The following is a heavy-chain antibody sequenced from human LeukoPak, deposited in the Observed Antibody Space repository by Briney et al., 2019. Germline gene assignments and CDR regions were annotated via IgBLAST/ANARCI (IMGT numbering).Heavy chain of an antibody. J-gene: IGHJ4*02. V-gene: IGHV4-34*01. CDR2: INHSGST. CDR3: ARGRLGSGSYYYYFDY. CDR1: GGSFSGYY. D-gene: IGHD1-26*01. Sequence: SETLSLTCAVYGGSFSGYYWSWIRQPPGKGLEWIGEINHSGSTNYNPSLKSRVTISVDTSKNQFSLKLSSVTAADTAAYYCARGRLGSGSYYYYFDYWGQGTLVTVSS.